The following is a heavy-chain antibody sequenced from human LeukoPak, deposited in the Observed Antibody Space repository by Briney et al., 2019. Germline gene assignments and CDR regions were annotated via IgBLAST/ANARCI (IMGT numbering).Heavy chain of an antibody. Sequence: ASVRVSCKASGYTFTGYYMHWVRQAPGQGLEWMGWNNPNSGGTNYAQKFQGRVTMTRDTSISTAYMELSRLRSDDTAVYYCARADFSMVRGDSFGYWGQGTLVTVSS. CDR1: GYTFTGYY. CDR2: NNPNSGGT. J-gene: IGHJ4*02. D-gene: IGHD3-10*01. V-gene: IGHV1-2*02. CDR3: ARADFSMVRGDSFGY.